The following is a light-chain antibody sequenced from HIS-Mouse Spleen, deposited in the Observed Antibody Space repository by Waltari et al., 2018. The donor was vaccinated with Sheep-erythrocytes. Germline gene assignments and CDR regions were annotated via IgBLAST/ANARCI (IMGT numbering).Light chain of an antibody. J-gene: IGLJ3*02. CDR3: SSYTSSSTWV. CDR1: SSDVGGYNS. V-gene: IGLV2-14*01. Sequence: QSALTQPASVSGPPGQSITISCTGTSSDVGGYNSVSWYQQHPGKAPKLMIYEVSNRPSGVSNRFSGSKSGNTASLTISGLQAEDEADYYCSSYTSSSTWVFGGGTKLTVL. CDR2: EVS.